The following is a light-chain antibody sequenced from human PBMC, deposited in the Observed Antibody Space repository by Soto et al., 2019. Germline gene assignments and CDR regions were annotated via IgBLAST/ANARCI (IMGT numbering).Light chain of an antibody. CDR1: QNIGSS. J-gene: IGKJ1*01. V-gene: IGKV3-15*01. CDR2: GAF. Sequence: EIVMPQSPATLSVSPGDRVTLSCRASQNIGSSLAWYQKKSGQAPRILIYGAFTRATGVRPRFSGRGSGTEFTLTVSNLQSADSAVYYCHQYNNWPPWTFGPGTKVEI. CDR3: HQYNNWPPWT.